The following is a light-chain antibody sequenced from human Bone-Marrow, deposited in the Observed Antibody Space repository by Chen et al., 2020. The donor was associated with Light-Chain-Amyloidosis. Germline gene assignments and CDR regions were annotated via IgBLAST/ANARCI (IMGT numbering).Light chain of an antibody. CDR1: DLASKS. J-gene: IGLJ3*02. CDR3: QVWDTRSDQKV. CDR2: NDD. Sequence: SYELTQPPSVSASPGQTASLSCGGGDLASKSVHWYQQRPGQAPVLVMYNDDDRPSGIPERFSGSNSGRAATLTITRVEAGDEADYYCQVWDTRSDQKVFGGGTRLTVL. V-gene: IGLV3-21*01.